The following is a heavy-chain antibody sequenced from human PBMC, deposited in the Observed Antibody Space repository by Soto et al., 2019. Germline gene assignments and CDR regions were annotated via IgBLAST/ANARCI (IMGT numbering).Heavy chain of an antibody. V-gene: IGHV3-23*01. CDR2: FSGSGGST. Sequence: EVQLLESGGGLVQPGGSLRLSCAAAGFTFSNYALTWVRQSPGKGLEWVSTFSGSGGSTYYVDSVRGRFTISRDNSKNTLFLPMNSLRVEHTPIYYCARDWTGDTCPCLDVWGQGTTVSVSS. CDR3: ARDWTGDTCPCLDV. J-gene: IGHJ6*02. D-gene: IGHD3-3*01. CDR1: GFTFSNYA.